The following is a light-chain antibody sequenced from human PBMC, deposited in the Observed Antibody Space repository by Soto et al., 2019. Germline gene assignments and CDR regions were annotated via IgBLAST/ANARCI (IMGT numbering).Light chain of an antibody. CDR3: QSYDSSLSGSPV. V-gene: IGLV1-40*01. J-gene: IGLJ1*01. CDR1: SSNIGAGYD. Sequence: QPVLTQPPSVSGAPGQRVTISCTGSSSNIGAGYDVHWYQQLPGTAPKLLIYGNSNRPSGVPDRFSGSKSGTSASLAITGLQAEDEADYYCQSYDSSLSGSPVFGTGTKVTVL. CDR2: GNS.